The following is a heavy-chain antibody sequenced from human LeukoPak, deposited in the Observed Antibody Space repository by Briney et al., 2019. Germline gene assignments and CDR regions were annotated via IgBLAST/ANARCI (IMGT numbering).Heavy chain of an antibody. CDR1: GYTFTSYY. J-gene: IGHJ5*02. V-gene: IGHV1-46*01. D-gene: IGHD2-21*02. CDR3: ATRLPTKNWLDP. Sequence: ASVKVSCKASGYTFTSYYMHWVRQAPGQELEWMGVINPSGGSTSYAQKFQGRVTMTRDTSTSTVYMELSSLRSEDTAVYYCATRLPTKNWLDPWGQGTLVTVSS. CDR2: INPSGGST.